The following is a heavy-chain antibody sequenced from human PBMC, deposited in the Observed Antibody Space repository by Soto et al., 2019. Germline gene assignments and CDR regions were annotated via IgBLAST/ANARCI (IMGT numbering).Heavy chain of an antibody. V-gene: IGHV3-30*18. CDR1: GFTFSSYG. CDR2: ISYDGSNK. Sequence: QVPLVESGGGVVQPGRSLRLSCAASGFTFSSYGMHWVRQAPGKGLEWVAVISYDGSNKYYADSVKGRFTISRDNSKNTLFLQMNSLRAEDTAVYYCAKGPSGSSIPYYFDYWGQGTLVTVSS. J-gene: IGHJ4*02. D-gene: IGHD1-26*01. CDR3: AKGPSGSSIPYYFDY.